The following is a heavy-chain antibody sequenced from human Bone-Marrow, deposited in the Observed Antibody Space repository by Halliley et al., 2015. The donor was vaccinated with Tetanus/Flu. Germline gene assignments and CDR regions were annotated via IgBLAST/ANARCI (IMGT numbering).Heavy chain of an antibody. CDR1: GFSVSDNF. J-gene: IGHJ4*02. D-gene: IGHD3-16*01. Sequence: SLRLSCAASGFSVSDNFMSWVRQAPGKRLEWVSTLYSSGSTYHAESVRGRFTTSRDNSKNTVFLQMNNLRTEDTAVYYCARDAGGGRFPYYFNYWGQGTLVTVSS. V-gene: IGHV3-53*01. CDR2: LYSSGST. CDR3: ARDAGGGRFPYYFNY.